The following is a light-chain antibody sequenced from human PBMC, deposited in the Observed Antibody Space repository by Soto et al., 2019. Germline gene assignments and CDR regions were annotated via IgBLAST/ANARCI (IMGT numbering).Light chain of an antibody. CDR2: GAS. Sequence: EIVMTQSPATLSVSPGERVTLSCRASQSVSDNLAWYQQKPGQAPRLLIYGASTRATTTPARFSGSGSGTEFTLTISSLQSEDFAVYFCQQSNNWPYTFGPGTKLDIK. CDR1: QSVSDN. V-gene: IGKV3-15*01. J-gene: IGKJ2*01. CDR3: QQSNNWPYT.